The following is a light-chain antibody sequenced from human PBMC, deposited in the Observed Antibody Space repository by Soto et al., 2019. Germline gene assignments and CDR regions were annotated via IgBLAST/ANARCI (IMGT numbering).Light chain of an antibody. V-gene: IGKV3-20*01. J-gene: IGKJ5*01. Sequence: EVGLTQSPATLSLSPGERGTLSFMASQNVASDYLAWYRQKPGQAPRVLIYGASARAIGIPDRISGSGSGTDFTLTISRLEPEDFAVYYCQQYGDLPPFGQGTRLEIK. CDR1: QNVASDY. CDR3: QQYGDLPP. CDR2: GAS.